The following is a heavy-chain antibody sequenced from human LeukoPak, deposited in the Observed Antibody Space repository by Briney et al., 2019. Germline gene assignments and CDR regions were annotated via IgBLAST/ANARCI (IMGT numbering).Heavy chain of an antibody. J-gene: IGHJ4*01. Sequence: GGSLRLSCAASGFTFSDYWMNWVRPTPGKGLEWVANMKQEGSEKYCVDCVKGRFTISRDNAKNSLYLQMNSLRAEDTAVYYCARGPNYGSRSDYFDYWDHGTLVTVSS. CDR1: GFTFSDYW. CDR2: MKQEGSEK. CDR3: ARGPNYGSRSDYFDY. V-gene: IGHV3-7*03. D-gene: IGHD3-10*01.